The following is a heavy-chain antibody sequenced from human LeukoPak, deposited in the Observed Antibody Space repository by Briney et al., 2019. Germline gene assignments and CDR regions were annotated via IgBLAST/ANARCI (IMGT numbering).Heavy chain of an antibody. CDR1: GVSFSGYY. D-gene: IGHD6-13*01. V-gene: IGHV4-34*01. CDR3: ARLVGAAAGRGY. CDR2: INHSGST. J-gene: IGHJ4*02. Sequence: SETLSLTCAVYGVSFSGYYWSWIRQPPGKGLEWIGEINHSGSTNYNPSLKSRVTISVDTSKNQFSLKLSSVTAADTAVYYCARLVGAAAGRGYWGQGTLVTVSS.